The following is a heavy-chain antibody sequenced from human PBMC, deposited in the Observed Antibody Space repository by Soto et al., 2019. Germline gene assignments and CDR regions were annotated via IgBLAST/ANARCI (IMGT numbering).Heavy chain of an antibody. CDR1: GYTFSRYG. V-gene: IGHV1-18*01. J-gene: IGHJ6*02. CDR2: ISAYNGDT. Sequence: QVQLVQSGAEVKKPGASVKVSCKASGYTFSRYGISWVRQAPGQGLEWMGWISAYNGDTNYAQKLQGRVTMTTDTDTSTAYMEMRSLRSADTAVYYCARSTADCSSTSCQLRQYYYDGMDVWGQGTTVTFSS. D-gene: IGHD2-2*01. CDR3: ARSTADCSSTSCQLRQYYYDGMDV.